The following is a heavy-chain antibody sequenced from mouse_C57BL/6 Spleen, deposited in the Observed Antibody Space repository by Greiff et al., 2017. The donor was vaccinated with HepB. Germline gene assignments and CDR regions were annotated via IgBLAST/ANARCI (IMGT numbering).Heavy chain of an antibody. CDR2: IYPGSGST. CDR1: GYTFTSYW. Sequence: QVQLQQPGAELVKPGASVKMSCKASGYTFTSYWITWVKQRPGQGLEWIGDIYPGSGSTNYNEKFKSKATLTVDTSSSTAYMQLSSLTSEDSAVYYCARDAYYSNRGYYAMDYWGQGTSVTVSS. V-gene: IGHV1-55*01. CDR3: ARDAYYSNRGYYAMDY. D-gene: IGHD2-5*01. J-gene: IGHJ4*01.